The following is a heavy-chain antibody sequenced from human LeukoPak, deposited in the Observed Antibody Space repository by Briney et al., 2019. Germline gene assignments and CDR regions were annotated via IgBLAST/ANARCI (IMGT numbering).Heavy chain of an antibody. CDR3: ARAGGKYGGNSGLVDY. D-gene: IGHD4-23*01. Sequence: NTSETLSLTCTVSGGSISSSSYYWGWIRQPPGKGLEWIGSIYYSGSTYYNPSLKSRVTISVDTSKNQFSLKLSSVTAADTAVYYCARAGGKYGGNSGLVDYWGQGTLVTVSS. V-gene: IGHV4-39*07. CDR1: GGSISSSSYY. CDR2: IYYSGST. J-gene: IGHJ4*02.